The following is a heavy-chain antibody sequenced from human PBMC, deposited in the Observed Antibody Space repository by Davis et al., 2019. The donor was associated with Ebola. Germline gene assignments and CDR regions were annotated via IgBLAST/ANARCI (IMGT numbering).Heavy chain of an antibody. V-gene: IGHV1-69*13. D-gene: IGHD1-26*01. Sequence: SVKVSCKASGGTFSSYVISWVRQAPGPGLEWVGGIILVFGTVNYAQKLQGRVTITADESTSTVYMELSSLRSEDTAVYYCARESGAGGTFDYWGQGTLVTVSS. CDR3: ARESGAGGTFDY. CDR1: GGTFSSYV. CDR2: IILVFGTV. J-gene: IGHJ4*02.